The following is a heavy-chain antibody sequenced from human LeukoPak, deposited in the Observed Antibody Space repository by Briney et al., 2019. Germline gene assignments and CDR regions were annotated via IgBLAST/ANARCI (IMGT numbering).Heavy chain of an antibody. CDR1: GGTFSSYA. D-gene: IGHD5-12*01. J-gene: IGHJ4*02. CDR2: IIPIFGTA. CDR3: ARDSKSSGYEFDY. V-gene: IGHV1-69*01. Sequence: SVKVSCTASGGTFSSYAISWVRQAPGQGLEWMGGIIPIFGTANYAQKFQGRVTITADESTSTAYMELSRLRSEDTAVYYCARDSKSSGYEFDYWGQGTLVTVSS.